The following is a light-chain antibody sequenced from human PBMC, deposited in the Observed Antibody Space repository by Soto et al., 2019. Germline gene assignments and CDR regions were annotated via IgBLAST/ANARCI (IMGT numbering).Light chain of an antibody. CDR2: GNS. V-gene: IGLV1-40*01. J-gene: IGLJ1*01. Sequence: QSVLTQPPSLSGAPGQRVTISCTGSSSNIGAGYDVHWYQQLPGTAPKLLIYGNSNRPSGVPDRFSGSKSGTSAPLAITGLQAEDEADYYCQSYDSSLSGYVFGTGTKVTVL. CDR1: SSNIGAGYD. CDR3: QSYDSSLSGYV.